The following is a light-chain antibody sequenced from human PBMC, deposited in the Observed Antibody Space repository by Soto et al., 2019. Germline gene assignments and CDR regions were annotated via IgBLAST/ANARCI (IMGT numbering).Light chain of an antibody. J-gene: IGLJ1*01. CDR2: EVS. CDR3: TSYTSSNTLYV. CDR1: SSDVGGYKY. V-gene: IGLV2-14*01. Sequence: LTQPASVSGSPGQSITISCTRTSSDVGGYKYVSWYQQHPGKAPKLMIYEVSNRPSGVSNRFSGSKSGNTASLTISGLQAEDEADYYCTSYTSSNTLYVFGTGTKVTVL.